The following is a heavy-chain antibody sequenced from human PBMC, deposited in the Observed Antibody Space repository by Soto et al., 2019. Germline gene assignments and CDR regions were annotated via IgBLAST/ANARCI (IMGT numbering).Heavy chain of an antibody. CDR2: ISAYNGNT. CDR1: GYTFTSYG. J-gene: IGHJ5*02. Sequence: ASVKVSCKASGYTFTSYGISWVRQAPGQGLEWMGWISAYNGNTNYAQKLQGRVTMTTDTSTSTAYMELRSLRSDDTAVYYCARDFFPGNYDILTGPPDPWGQGTLVTVSS. CDR3: ARDFFPGNYDILTGPPDP. V-gene: IGHV1-18*01. D-gene: IGHD3-9*01.